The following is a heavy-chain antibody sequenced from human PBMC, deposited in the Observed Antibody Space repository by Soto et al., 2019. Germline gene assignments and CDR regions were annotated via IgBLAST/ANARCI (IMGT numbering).Heavy chain of an antibody. Sequence: QVQLQESGPGLVKPSDTLSLTCTVSGASITTYYWSWIRQPPGKGLEWIGYISYSGSTDYNPSLKSRVTISFDASKNQISLHVRSATAADAAVYYCARDLKEYFSDGKCNWFDPWGQGTLVTVSS. D-gene: IGHD2-15*01. CDR3: ARDLKEYFSDGKCNWFDP. CDR2: ISYSGST. V-gene: IGHV4-59*01. CDR1: GASITTYY. J-gene: IGHJ5*02.